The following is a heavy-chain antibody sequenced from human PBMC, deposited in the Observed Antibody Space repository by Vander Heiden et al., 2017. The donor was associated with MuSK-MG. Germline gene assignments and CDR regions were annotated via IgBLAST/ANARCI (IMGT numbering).Heavy chain of an antibody. Sequence: VQLVESGGGLVTPGGSLRLPCTASGLDVAQAWITWVRQAPGKGLEWVGRCKINSDDDTDDVAAPVRGRVSFSSDDSQNALYLQMKSLEADDSAMYFCATAGPWAPGTPGGSSLLIYWGPGTMVAVSS. CDR1: GLDVAQAW. CDR3: ATAGPWAPGTPGGSSLLIY. D-gene: IGHD2-15*01. CDR2: CKINSDDDTD. J-gene: IGHJ4*02. V-gene: IGHV3-15*01.